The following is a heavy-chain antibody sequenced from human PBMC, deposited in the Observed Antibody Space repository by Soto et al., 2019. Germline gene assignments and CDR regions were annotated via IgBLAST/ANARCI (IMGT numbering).Heavy chain of an antibody. J-gene: IGHJ4*02. CDR2: ISSSSSYI. CDR3: ARDGIAAAEDYFDY. CDR1: GFTFSGYI. Sequence: GGSLILSWASSGFTFSGYIMNWVRQAPGKGLEWVSSISSSSSYIYYADSVKGRFTISRDNAKNSLYLQMNSLRAEDTAVYYCARDGIAAAEDYFDYWGQGTLVNLSS. D-gene: IGHD6-13*01. V-gene: IGHV3-21*01.